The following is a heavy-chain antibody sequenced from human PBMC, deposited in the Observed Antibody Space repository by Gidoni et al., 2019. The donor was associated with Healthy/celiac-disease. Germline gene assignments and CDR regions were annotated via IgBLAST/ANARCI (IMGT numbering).Heavy chain of an antibody. Sequence: EVQLVASGGGLVQPGGSLQLSCAASGFTFSGSALHWVRQASGKGVAWVGRIRSKANSNATAYDASVKGRFTISRDDSKNTAYLQMNSLKTEDTAVYDCTRLVSESGFDYWGQGTLVTVSS. J-gene: IGHJ4*02. CDR2: IRSKANSNAT. D-gene: IGHD3-10*01. V-gene: IGHV3-73*02. CDR3: TRLVSESGFDY. CDR1: GFTFSGSA.